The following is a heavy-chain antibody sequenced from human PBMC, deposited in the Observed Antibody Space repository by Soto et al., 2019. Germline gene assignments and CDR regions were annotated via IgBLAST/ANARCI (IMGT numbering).Heavy chain of an antibody. J-gene: IGHJ4*02. CDR3: ARDQPGYSYGYGLGY. V-gene: IGHV3-21*01. D-gene: IGHD5-18*01. CDR2: ISSSSSYI. Sequence: EVQLVESGGGLVNPGGSLRLSYAAYGFTFTSYSMNWVRQAPGRGLEWVSSISSSSSYIYYADSVKGRFTISRDNAKNSLYLQMNSLRAEDTAVYYCARDQPGYSYGYGLGYWGQGTLVTVSS. CDR1: GFTFTSYS.